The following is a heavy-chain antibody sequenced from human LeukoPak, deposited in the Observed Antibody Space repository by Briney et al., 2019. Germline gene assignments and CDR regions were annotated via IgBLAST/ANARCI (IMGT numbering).Heavy chain of an antibody. CDR1: GYTFTGYY. CDR3: ARGFGGVIDVIDY. J-gene: IGHJ4*02. D-gene: IGHD3-16*02. CDR2: INPNSCGT. V-gene: IGHV1-2*02. Sequence: ASVKVSCKASGYTFTGYYMHWVRQAPGQGLEWMGWINPNSCGTNYAQKFQGRVTITRDTSISTAYMELSRLRSDDTAVYYCARGFGGVIDVIDYWGQGTLVTVSS.